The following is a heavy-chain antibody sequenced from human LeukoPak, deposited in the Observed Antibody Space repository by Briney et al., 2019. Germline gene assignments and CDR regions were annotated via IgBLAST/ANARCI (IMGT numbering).Heavy chain of an antibody. CDR1: GERFANYW. V-gene: IGHV5-51*01. CDR3: ARLYSPASAFHY. J-gene: IGHJ4*02. CDR2: IYPGDSDT. D-gene: IGHD5-12*01. Sequence: GESLKISCRDSGERFANYWIGWVRQMPGKGLEWMGIIYPGDSDTRYSPSFQGQVTISVDESISTAYLQWSSLKASDTAMYYCARLYSPASAFHYWGQGTLVTVSS.